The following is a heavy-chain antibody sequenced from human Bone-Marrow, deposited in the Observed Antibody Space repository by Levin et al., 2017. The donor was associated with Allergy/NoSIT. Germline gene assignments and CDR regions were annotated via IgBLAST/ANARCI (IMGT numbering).Heavy chain of an antibody. CDR2: IFHSGST. D-gene: IGHD3-22*01. J-gene: IGHJ4*02. CDR1: GVSISVGYW. Sequence: GSLRLSCTISGVSISVGYWWSWVRQPPGKGLEWIGEIFHSGSTNYNPSLKSRVSMSVDKSKNQFSLKVNSLTAADTAVYYCARNGAYSSDYWGEGTLVTVSS. V-gene: IGHV4-4*02. CDR3: ARNGAYSSDY.